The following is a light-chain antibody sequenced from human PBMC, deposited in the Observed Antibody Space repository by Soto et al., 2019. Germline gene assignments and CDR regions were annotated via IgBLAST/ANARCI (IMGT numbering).Light chain of an antibody. Sequence: EIVLTQSPATLSLAPGERATLSCRASQSVSSYLAWYQQKPGQAPRLLIYDASTRATGIPDRFSGSGSGTEFTLSISSLQSEDGAVYYCQQYSNWPPWTFGQGTKVDIK. CDR1: QSVSSY. J-gene: IGKJ1*01. CDR2: DAS. CDR3: QQYSNWPPWT. V-gene: IGKV3-11*01.